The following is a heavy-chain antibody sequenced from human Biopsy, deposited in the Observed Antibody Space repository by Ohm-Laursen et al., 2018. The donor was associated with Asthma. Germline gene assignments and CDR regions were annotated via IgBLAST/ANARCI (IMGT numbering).Heavy chain of an antibody. D-gene: IGHD2-2*01. CDR2: INSVFGTT. CDR1: GGTFNTYV. V-gene: IGHV1-69*13. J-gene: IGHJ4*02. CDR3: ARKAGSCISRTCYSLDF. Sequence: GASVKVSCKSLGGTFNTYVIGWVRQAPGQGLEWMGGINSVFGTTTYPQKFQDRVTITADDSTSTVCMELSSLRSEDTAVYYCARKAGSCISRTCYSLDFWGQGTPVTVSS.